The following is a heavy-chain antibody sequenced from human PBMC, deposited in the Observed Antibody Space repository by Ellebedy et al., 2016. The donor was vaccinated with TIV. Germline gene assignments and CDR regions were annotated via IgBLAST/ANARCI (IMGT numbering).Heavy chain of an antibody. V-gene: IGHV3-23*01. CDR3: REGHYSDV. J-gene: IGHJ4*02. CDR2: ISAGGDDT. Sequence: GGSLRLXXATSGIRFGDFFMSWVRQAPGRGLQWVSTISAGGDDTYLADSVKGRFTTSRDNSRNILYLQMSSLRDEDSAIYYCREGHYSDVWGQGTQVTVSA. CDR1: GIRFGDFF.